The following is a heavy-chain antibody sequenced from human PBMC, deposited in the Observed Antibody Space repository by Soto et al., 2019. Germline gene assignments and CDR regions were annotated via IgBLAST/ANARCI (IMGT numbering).Heavy chain of an antibody. CDR1: GGYSGSHY. Sequence: SEILCDTSTVAGGYSGSHYGSWIRPTPGKGLEWIGYIYYSGTTNYNPSLKSRVTISVDTSKNQFSLKLSSVTAADTAVYYCARYSGRYSYNLFDLWGQGALVTVSS. J-gene: IGHJ5*02. D-gene: IGHD1-26*01. CDR2: IYYSGTT. CDR3: ARYSGRYSYNLFDL. V-gene: IGHV4-59*11.